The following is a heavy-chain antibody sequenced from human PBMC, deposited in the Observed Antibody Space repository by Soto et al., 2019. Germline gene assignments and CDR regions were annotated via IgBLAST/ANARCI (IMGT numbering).Heavy chain of an antibody. J-gene: IGHJ4*02. CDR3: AKGPTGYSSSWPPYYFDY. D-gene: IGHD6-13*01. CDR1: GFTFSSYA. CDR2: ISGSGGST. Sequence: GGSLRLSCAASGFTFSSYAMSWVRQAPGKGLERVSAISGSGGSTYYADSVKGRFTISRDNSKNTLYLQMNSLRAEDTAVYYCAKGPTGYSSSWPPYYFDYWGQGTLVTVSS. V-gene: IGHV3-23*01.